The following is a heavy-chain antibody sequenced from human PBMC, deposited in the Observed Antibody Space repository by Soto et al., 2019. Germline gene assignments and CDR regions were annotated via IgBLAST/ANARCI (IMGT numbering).Heavy chain of an antibody. D-gene: IGHD6-6*01. CDR1: GGSISSGGYS. V-gene: IGHV4-31*02. CDR2: IYYSGTT. Sequence: SDTLSLTCTVSGGSISSGGYSWNWIRQHPGKGLEWIGYIYYSGTTYYNPSLKSRVTISVDKSKNQFSLQLSSVTAADTAVYYCASEEAARIERWLDPWGQGTPVTVSS. J-gene: IGHJ5*02. CDR3: ASEEAARIERWLDP.